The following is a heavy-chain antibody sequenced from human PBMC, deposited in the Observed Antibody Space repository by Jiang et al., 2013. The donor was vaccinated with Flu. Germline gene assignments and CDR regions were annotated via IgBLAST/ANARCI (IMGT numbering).Heavy chain of an antibody. J-gene: IGHJ3*02. CDR2: IYPGDSDT. CDR3: ARGGYCSGGSCYSDAFDI. Sequence: LEWMGIIYPGDSDTRYSPSFQGQVTISADKSISTAYLQWSSLKASDTAMYYCARGGYCSGGSCYSDAFDIWGQGTMVTVSS. D-gene: IGHD2-15*01. V-gene: IGHV5-51*01.